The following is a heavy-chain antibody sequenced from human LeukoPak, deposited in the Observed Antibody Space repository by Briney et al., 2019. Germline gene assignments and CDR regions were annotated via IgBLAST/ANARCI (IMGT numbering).Heavy chain of an antibody. CDR2: IKQDGSEK. J-gene: IGHJ4*02. Sequence: GGSLRLSCVASGFTFSSYWMSWVRQAPGKGLEWVAHIKQDGSEKYYVDSVKGRFTISRDNDKNSLFLQMTSLRAEDTAVYYCARVGGRYSPLGYWGQGTLVTVSS. D-gene: IGHD1-26*01. CDR1: GFTFSSYW. V-gene: IGHV3-7*01. CDR3: ARVGGRYSPLGY.